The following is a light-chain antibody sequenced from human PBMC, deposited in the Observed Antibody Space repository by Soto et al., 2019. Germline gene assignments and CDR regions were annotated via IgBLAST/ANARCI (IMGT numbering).Light chain of an antibody. CDR1: QTIDTY. J-gene: IGKJ1*01. CDR3: QQTSSTLWT. CDR2: AAS. Sequence: DIQMTQSPSSLSASVGDRVTITCRASQTIDTYLNWYQQKPGKAPKVLIYAASTLQSGVPSRFSGSGSGTDFTLTISSLQPEDFANYYCQQTSSTLWTFGQGTKVE. V-gene: IGKV1-39*01.